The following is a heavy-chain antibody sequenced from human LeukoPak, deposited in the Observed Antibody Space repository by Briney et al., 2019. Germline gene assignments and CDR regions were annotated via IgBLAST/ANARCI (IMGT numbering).Heavy chain of an antibody. CDR2: ISSSSNYI. J-gene: IGHJ4*02. Sequence: GGSLRLSCAASGFTFTSYSMNWVRQAPGKGLEWVSSISSSSNYIYYADSVKGRLTISRDNAKNSLYLQMNSLRAEDTAVYYCARESGDSSGWSEWGQGTLVTVSS. CDR3: ARESGDSSGWSE. V-gene: IGHV3-21*01. D-gene: IGHD6-19*01. CDR1: GFTFTSYS.